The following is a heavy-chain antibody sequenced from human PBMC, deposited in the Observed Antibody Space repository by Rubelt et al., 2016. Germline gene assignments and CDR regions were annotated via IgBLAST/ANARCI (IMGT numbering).Heavy chain of an antibody. CDR1: GGSISSYY. CDR2: IYYSGST. Sequence: GPGLVKPSETLSLTCTVSGGSISSYYWSWIRQPPGKGLEWIGYIYYSGSTNYNPSLKSRVTISVDTSKNQFSLKLSSVTAADTAVYYCAREIYDFWSGYSPYGMDVWGQGTTVTVSS. J-gene: IGHJ6*02. V-gene: IGHV4-59*01. CDR3: AREIYDFWSGYSPYGMDV. D-gene: IGHD3-3*01.